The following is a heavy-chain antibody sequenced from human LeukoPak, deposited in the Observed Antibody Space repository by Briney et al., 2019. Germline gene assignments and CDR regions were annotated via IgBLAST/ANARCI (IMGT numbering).Heavy chain of an antibody. CDR1: GYTFTSYG. D-gene: IGHD3-10*01. CDR2: ISAYNGNT. CDR3: ARQYYGSGTYYFDY. J-gene: IGHJ4*02. Sequence: GESLKISCKGSGYTFTSYGISWVRQAPGQGLEWMGWISAYNGNTNYAQKLQGRVTMTTDTSTSTAYMELRSLRSDDTAVYYCARQYYGSGTYYFDYWGQGTLVTVSS. V-gene: IGHV1-18*01.